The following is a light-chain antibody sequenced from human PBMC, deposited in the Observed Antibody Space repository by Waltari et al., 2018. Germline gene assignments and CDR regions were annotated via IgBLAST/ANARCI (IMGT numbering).Light chain of an antibody. CDR1: SSAIGGYDF. CDR3: TSYTTSTTVL. J-gene: IGLJ3*02. V-gene: IGLV2-14*01. CDR2: EVT. Sequence: QSALTQPASVSGSPGQSITISCTGTSSAIGGYDFFSWYQQYPGMAPKLMIYEVTNRPSGVSGRFSGSKSGTTASLTISGLQPEDEADYYCTSYTTSTTVLFGGGTKVTVL.